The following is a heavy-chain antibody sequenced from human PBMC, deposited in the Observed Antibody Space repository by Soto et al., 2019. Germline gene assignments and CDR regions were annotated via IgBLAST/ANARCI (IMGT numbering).Heavy chain of an antibody. CDR3: ARRSIAAQTYYYYGMDV. J-gene: IGHJ6*02. CDR2: IYPGDSDT. Sequence: PGESLKISCKGSGYSFTSYWIGWVRQMPGKGLEWMGIIYPGDSDTRYSPSFQGQVTIPADKSISTAYLQWSSLKASDTAMYYCARRSIAAQTYYYYGMDVWGQGTTVTVSS. D-gene: IGHD6-6*01. CDR1: GYSFTSYW. V-gene: IGHV5-51*01.